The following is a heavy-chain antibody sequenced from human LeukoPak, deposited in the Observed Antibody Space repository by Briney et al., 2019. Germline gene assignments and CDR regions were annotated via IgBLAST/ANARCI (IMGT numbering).Heavy chain of an antibody. CDR1: GLTFSSYS. CDR2: ISSSSSYI. D-gene: IGHD5-18*01. J-gene: IGHJ4*02. CDR3: ARSSGYSYGSSENY. Sequence: GGSLRLSCAASGLTFSSYSMNWVRQARGKGLGWVSSISSSSSYIYYADSVKGRFTISRDNAKNSLYLQMNSLRAEDTAVYYCARSSGYSYGSSENYWGQGTLVTVSS. V-gene: IGHV3-21*01.